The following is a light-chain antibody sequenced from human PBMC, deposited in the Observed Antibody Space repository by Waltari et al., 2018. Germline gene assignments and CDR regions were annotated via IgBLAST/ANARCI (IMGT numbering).Light chain of an antibody. J-gene: IGLJ2*01. Sequence: SYELTQPPSVSVSPGQTASITCSGDKLGDKYVCWYQQKPGQSPVLVIYEDTKRPSGIPERVSGSNSGNTATLTISGTQAMDEADYHCQAWDSSTVVFGGGTKLTVL. V-gene: IGLV3-1*01. CDR2: EDT. CDR1: KLGDKY. CDR3: QAWDSSTVV.